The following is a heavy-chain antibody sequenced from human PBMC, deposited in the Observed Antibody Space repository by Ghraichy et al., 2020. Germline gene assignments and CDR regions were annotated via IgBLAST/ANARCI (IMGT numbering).Heavy chain of an antibody. CDR2: ISSSSSYI. V-gene: IGHV3-21*01. Sequence: GGSLRLSCAASGFTFSSYSMSWVRQAPGKGLEWVSSISSSSSYIYYADSVKGRFTISRDNAKNSLYLQMNSLRAEDTAVYYCARDGVYSYGYFVYWGQGTLVTVSS. CDR3: ARDGVYSYGYFVY. CDR1: GFTFSSYS. J-gene: IGHJ4*02. D-gene: IGHD5-18*01.